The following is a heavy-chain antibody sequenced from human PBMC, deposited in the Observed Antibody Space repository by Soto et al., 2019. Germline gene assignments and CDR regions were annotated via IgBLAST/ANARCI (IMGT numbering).Heavy chain of an antibody. CDR1: GFTFSSYA. CDR2: ISYDGSNK. J-gene: IGHJ4*02. Sequence: PXGSLRLCCVASGFTFSSYAMHWVRQAPGKGLEWVAVISYDGSNKYYADSVKGRFTISRDNSKNTLYLQMNSLRAEDTAVYYCARTGTAMVKVFDYWGQGTLVTVSS. CDR3: ARTGTAMVKVFDY. D-gene: IGHD5-18*01. V-gene: IGHV3-30-3*01.